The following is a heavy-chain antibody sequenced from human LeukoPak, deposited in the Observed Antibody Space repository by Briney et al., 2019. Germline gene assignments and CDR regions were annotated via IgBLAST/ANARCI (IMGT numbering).Heavy chain of an antibody. J-gene: IGHJ4*01. CDR1: GGSISSYY. V-gene: IGHV4-4*07. D-gene: IGHD5-12*01. CDR2: IHTSGST. Sequence: PSETLSLTCTVSGGSISSYYWSWIRQPAGKGLELIGRIHTSGSTNYNPSLKSRATMSVDTTKNQFSLNMSSVTAADTAVYYCARGWINLDYWGHGTLVTVSS. CDR3: ARGWINLDY.